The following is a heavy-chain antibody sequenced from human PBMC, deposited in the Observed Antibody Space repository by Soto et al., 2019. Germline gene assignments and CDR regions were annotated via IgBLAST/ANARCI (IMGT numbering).Heavy chain of an antibody. CDR2: INSDGSST. CDR1: GFTFSSYW. J-gene: IGHJ6*02. CDR3: AKDEPAAAGNYYGMDV. V-gene: IGHV3-74*01. D-gene: IGHD6-13*01. Sequence: GGSLRLSCAASGFTFSSYWMHWVRQAPGKGLVWVSRINSDGSSTSYADSVKGRFTISRDNAKNTLYLQMNSLRAEDTAVYYCAKDEPAAAGNYYGMDVWGQGTTVTVSS.